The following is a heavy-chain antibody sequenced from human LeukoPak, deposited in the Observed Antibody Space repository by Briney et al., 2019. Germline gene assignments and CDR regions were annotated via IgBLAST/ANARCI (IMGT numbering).Heavy chain of an antibody. D-gene: IGHD2-2*01. V-gene: IGHV1-69*05. CDR3: ARRGPAAAFDY. Sequence: SVKVSCKASGGTLSSFAISWVRQAPGQGLEWVGGVIPFFGTADYAQKFQGRVTITTDESTKTAYMELSSLRSEDTAVYFCARRGPAAAFDYWGQGTLVTVSS. J-gene: IGHJ4*02. CDR1: GGTLSSFA. CDR2: VIPFFGTA.